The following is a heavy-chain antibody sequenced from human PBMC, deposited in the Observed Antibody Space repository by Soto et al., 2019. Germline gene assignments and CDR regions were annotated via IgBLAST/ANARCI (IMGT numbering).Heavy chain of an antibody. D-gene: IGHD7-27*01. CDR2: IYHVGNT. CDR1: GGSITNDNYY. J-gene: IGHJ4*02. V-gene: IGHV4-39*01. Sequence: SETLSLTCTVSGGSITNDNYYWAWIRQPPGKGLGWIGSIYHVGNTYYTSSLKSRVTISVDTSKNLFSLSLTSLTATDTALYCCAGLWGPYYFDYWGLGALVTVSS. CDR3: AGLWGPYYFDY.